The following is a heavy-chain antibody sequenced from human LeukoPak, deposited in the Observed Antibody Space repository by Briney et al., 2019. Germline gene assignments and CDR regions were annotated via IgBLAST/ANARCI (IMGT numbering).Heavy chain of an antibody. V-gene: IGHV1-69*05. CDR2: IIAIFGTA. CDR1: GGTFSSYA. CDR3: ARDLGEAGNRPTLDAFDI. Sequence: GASVKVSCKASGGTFSSYAISWVRQAPGQWLEWMGGIIAIFGTANYAQKFQGRVTITTDESTSTVYMELSSLRSEDTAVYYCARDLGEAGNRPTLDAFDIWGQGTMLSVSS. J-gene: IGHJ3*02. D-gene: IGHD6-19*01.